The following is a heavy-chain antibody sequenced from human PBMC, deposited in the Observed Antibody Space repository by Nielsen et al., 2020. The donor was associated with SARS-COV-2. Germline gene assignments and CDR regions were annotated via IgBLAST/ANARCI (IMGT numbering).Heavy chain of an antibody. D-gene: IGHD6-6*01. CDR2: ISSSSSYI. CDR1: GFTFSSYS. CDR3: ARSFPPDGWQLAYYYYGMDV. V-gene: IGHV3-21*01. J-gene: IGHJ6*02. Sequence: GESLKISCAASGFTFSSYSMNWVRQAPGKGLEWVSSISSSSSYIYYADSVKGRFTISRDNAKNSLYLQMNSLRAEDTVVYYCARSFPPDGWQLAYYYYGMDVWGQGTTVTVSS.